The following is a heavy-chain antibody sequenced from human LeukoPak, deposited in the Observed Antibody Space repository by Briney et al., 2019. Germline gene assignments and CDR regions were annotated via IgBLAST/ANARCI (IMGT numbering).Heavy chain of an antibody. CDR2: ISSSSSYI. D-gene: IGHD2-15*01. J-gene: IGHJ3*02. Sequence: KAGGSLRLSCAASGFTFSSYSMNWVRQAPGKGLEWVSSISSSSSYIYYADSVKGRFTISRDNAKNSLYLQMNSLRAEDTAVYYCARGDRYCSGGSCYSGDAFDIWGQGTMVTVSS. CDR1: GFTFSSYS. V-gene: IGHV3-21*01. CDR3: ARGDRYCSGGSCYSGDAFDI.